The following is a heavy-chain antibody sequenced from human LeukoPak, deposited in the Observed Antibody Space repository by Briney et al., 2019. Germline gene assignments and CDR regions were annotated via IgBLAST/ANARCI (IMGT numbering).Heavy chain of an antibody. CDR2: VSNDGNDE. Sequence: PGGSLRLSCAASGFSFGGCGIHWVRQAPGEGLEWVAGVSNDGNDEYYAASVKGRFTISRDNSKNTLHLQMNSLRPVDTAVYFCAKDLRRNGRGGFDSWGHGTLVTVSS. CDR1: GFSFGGCG. CDR3: AKDLRRNGRGGFDS. D-gene: IGHD3-10*01. V-gene: IGHV3-30*18. J-gene: IGHJ4*01.